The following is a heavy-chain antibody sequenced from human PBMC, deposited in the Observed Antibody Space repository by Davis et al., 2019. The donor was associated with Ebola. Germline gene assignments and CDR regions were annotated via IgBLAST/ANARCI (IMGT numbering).Heavy chain of an antibody. CDR3: AKCGGSYNNWFDP. Sequence: PGGSLRLSCAASGFTFSSYSMNWVRQAPGKGLEWVSSISSSSSYIYYADSVKGRFTISRDNSRNTLYLQMNSLRAEDTAVYYCAKCGGSYNNWFDPWGQGTLVTVSS. J-gene: IGHJ5*02. V-gene: IGHV3-21*04. CDR1: GFTFSSYS. CDR2: ISSSSSYI. D-gene: IGHD1-26*01.